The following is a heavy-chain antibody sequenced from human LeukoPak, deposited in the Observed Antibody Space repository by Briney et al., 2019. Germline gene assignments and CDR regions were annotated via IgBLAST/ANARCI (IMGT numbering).Heavy chain of an antibody. CDR2: IWYDGSNE. V-gene: IGHV3-33*01. CDR1: GFTFSSYG. CDR3: ARDREEGYGDAFDY. D-gene: IGHD4-17*01. J-gene: IGHJ4*02. Sequence: PGGSLRLSCAASGFTFSSYGMHWVRQAPGKGLEWVAVIWYDGSNEYYADSVKGRFTISRDNSKNTLYLQMNSLRAEDTAVYYCARDREEGYGDAFDYWGQGTLVTVSS.